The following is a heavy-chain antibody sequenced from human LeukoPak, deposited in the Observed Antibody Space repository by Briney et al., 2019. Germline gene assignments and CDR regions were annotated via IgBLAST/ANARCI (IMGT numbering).Heavy chain of an antibody. V-gene: IGHV4-39*01. J-gene: IGHJ4*02. Sequence: SETLSLTCTVSGGSISSSSYYWGWIRQPPGKGPEWIGSIYYSGSTYYNPSLKSRVTISVDTSKNQFSLKLSSVTAADTAVYYCARQRIQLWLRGGHYFDYWGQGTLVTVSS. CDR2: IYYSGST. CDR3: ARQRIQLWLRGGHYFDY. CDR1: GGSISSSSYY. D-gene: IGHD5-18*01.